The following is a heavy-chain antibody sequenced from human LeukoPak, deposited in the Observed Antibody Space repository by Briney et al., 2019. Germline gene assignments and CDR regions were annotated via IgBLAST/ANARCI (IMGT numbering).Heavy chain of an antibody. D-gene: IGHD2-21*01. J-gene: IGHJ4*02. CDR2: ISYDGSNK. V-gene: IGHV3-30*04. CDR3: AKGYCGGDCPFDY. CDR1: GFTFSSYA. Sequence: PGGSLRLSCAASGFTFSSYAMHWVRQAPGKGLEWVAVISYDGSNKYYADSVKGRYTISRDKSKNTLYLQMNSLRAEDTAVYYCAKGYCGGDCPFDYWGQGTLVTVSS.